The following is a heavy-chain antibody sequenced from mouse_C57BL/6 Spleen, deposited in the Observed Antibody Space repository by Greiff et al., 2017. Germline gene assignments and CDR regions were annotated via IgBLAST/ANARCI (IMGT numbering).Heavy chain of an antibody. CDR3: ARGGYDIGYAMDY. J-gene: IGHJ4*01. V-gene: IGHV1-55*01. CDR2: IYPGSGST. Sequence: QVHVKQSGAELVKPGASVKMSCKASGYTFTSYWITWVKQRPGQGLEWIGDIYPGSGSTNYNEKFKSKATLTVDTSSSTAYMQLSSLTSEDSAVYYCARGGYDIGYAMDYWGPGTSVTVSS. CDR1: GYTFTSYW. D-gene: IGHD2-2*01.